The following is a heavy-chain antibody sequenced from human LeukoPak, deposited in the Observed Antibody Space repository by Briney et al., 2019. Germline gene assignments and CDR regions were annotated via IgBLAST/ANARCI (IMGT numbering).Heavy chain of an antibody. CDR2: ITASGGNT. D-gene: IGHD5-18*01. V-gene: IGHV3-23*01. CDR3: AKGNGYSYGRYYFGY. J-gene: IGHJ4*02. CDR1: GFTFSSYA. Sequence: GGSLRLSCAASGFTFSSYAMGWVRQAPGKGLEWVSAITASGGNTYYADSVKGRFTISRDNSKNTLDLQVNSLRAEDTAVYYCAKGNGYSYGRYYFGYWGQGTLVTVSS.